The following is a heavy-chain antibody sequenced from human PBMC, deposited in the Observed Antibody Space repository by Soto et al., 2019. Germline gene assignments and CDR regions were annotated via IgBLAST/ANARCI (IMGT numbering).Heavy chain of an antibody. CDR3: ARQSYDFWSGYYAAFDD. D-gene: IGHD3-3*01. J-gene: IGHJ4*02. Sequence: PSETLSLTCNVSGGSISGYYWSWIRQPPGKGLEWIGYIYYSGITNYDPSLKSRVTMSVDTSKNQVSLKLSSVTAADTAVSYCARQSYDFWSGYYAAFDDWGQGTLVTVSS. CDR1: GGSISGYY. CDR2: IYYSGIT. V-gene: IGHV4-59*08.